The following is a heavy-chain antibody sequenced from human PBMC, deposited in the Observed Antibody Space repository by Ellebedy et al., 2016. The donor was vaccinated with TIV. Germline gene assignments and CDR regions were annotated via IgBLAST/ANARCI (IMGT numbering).Heavy chain of an antibody. CDR3: ARANGPRNWFDP. D-gene: IGHD1-1*01. CDR1: RYTLTELS. J-gene: IGHJ5*02. V-gene: IGHV1-24*01. CDR2: FDPEDGET. Sequence: ASVKVSXKVSRYTLTELSMHWVRQAPGKGLEWMGGFDPEDGETIYAQKFQGRVTMTEDTSTDTAYMELSRLRSDDTAVYYCARANGPRNWFDPWGQGTLVTVSS.